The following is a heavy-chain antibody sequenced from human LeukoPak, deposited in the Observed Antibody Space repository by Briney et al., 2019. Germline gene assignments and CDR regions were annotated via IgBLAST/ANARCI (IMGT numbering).Heavy chain of an antibody. CDR1: GFTFSTYS. D-gene: IGHD1-14*01. Sequence: GGPLRLSCAASGFTFSTYSMNWVRQAPGKGLEWVSCISSGGRSIHYADSVKGRFTISRDNAKNSLSLQMNSLRDEDTAVYYCARDRYDPDAFDIWGLGTMVTVSS. CDR3: ARDRYDPDAFDI. V-gene: IGHV3-48*02. J-gene: IGHJ3*02. CDR2: ISSGGRSI.